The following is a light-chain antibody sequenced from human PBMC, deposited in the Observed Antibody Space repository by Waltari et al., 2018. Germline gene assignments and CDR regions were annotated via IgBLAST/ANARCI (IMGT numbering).Light chain of an antibody. Sequence: DLQMTQSPSPLSASVGDRVNISCRASQTISSYLNWYQQKPGKAPDLLIYGASGLQSGVPSRFSGRGSGTDFTLTISSLQPEDFATYYCQQSYSTPPYTFGQGTKLEIK. J-gene: IGKJ2*01. CDR1: QTISSY. V-gene: IGKV1-39*01. CDR3: QQSYSTPPYT. CDR2: GAS.